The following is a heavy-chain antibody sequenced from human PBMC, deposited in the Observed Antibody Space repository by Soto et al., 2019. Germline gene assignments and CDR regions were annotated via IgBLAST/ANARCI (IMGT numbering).Heavy chain of an antibody. D-gene: IGHD3-10*01. CDR1: GFTFSNYW. V-gene: IGHV3-64*01. CDR2: ISTHGGST. Sequence: EVQLVESGGDLVQPGGSLRLSCAASGFTFSNYWMHWVRQAPGKKLEYVSGISTHGGSTYYANSVKGRFTISRDNSRNTLYLQMGSLSAEDMAVYYCARHYGSGTYIYFDYWGQRTLVTVSS. J-gene: IGHJ4*02. CDR3: ARHYGSGTYIYFDY.